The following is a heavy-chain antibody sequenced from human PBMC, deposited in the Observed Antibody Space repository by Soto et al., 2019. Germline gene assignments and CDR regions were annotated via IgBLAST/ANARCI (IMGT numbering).Heavy chain of an antibody. Sequence: EVQLVESGGGLVKPGGSLRLSCAASGFTFSSYSMNWVRQAPGKGLEWVSTITTASTSIYYADSVKGRFTISRDNAKNSLYLQMNSLRVEDTAVYYCARVQWLASQIWGQGTMVTVSS. J-gene: IGHJ3*02. D-gene: IGHD6-19*01. CDR2: ITTASTSI. CDR1: GFTFSSYS. V-gene: IGHV3-21*01. CDR3: ARVQWLASQI.